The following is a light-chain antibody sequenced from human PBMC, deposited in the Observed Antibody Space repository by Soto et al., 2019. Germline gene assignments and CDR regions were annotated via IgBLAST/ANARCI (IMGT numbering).Light chain of an antibody. CDR3: LQDHNYPLT. CDR1: QGIGND. V-gene: IGKV1-6*01. Sequence: AIQMTQSPSSLSVSVGDRVTITCRASQGIGNDVGWYQQKPGKAPKLLIYAASSLQSGVPSRFSGSRSGTDFTLTISSLQPEDFATYYCLQDHNYPLTFGGGTKGRSN. CDR2: AAS. J-gene: IGKJ4*01.